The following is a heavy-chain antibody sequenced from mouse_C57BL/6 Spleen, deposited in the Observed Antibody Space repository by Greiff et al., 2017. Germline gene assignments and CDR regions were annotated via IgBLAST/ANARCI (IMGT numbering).Heavy chain of an antibody. CDR3: ARGGNWVYAMDY. D-gene: IGHD4-1*02. CDR1: GFTFSDYY. CDR2: INYDGSST. J-gene: IGHJ4*01. V-gene: IGHV5-16*01. Sequence: EVKLVESEGGLVQPGSSMKLSCTASGFTFSDYYMAWVRQVPEKGLEWVANINYDGSSTYYLDSLKSRFIISRDNATIILYLQKSSLKSEDTATYYCARGGNWVYAMDYWGQGTSVTVSS.